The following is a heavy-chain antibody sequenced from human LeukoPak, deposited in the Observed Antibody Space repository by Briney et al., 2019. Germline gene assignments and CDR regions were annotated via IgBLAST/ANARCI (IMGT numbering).Heavy chain of an antibody. CDR3: ARERDPNSSGYYYVLDY. D-gene: IGHD3-22*01. CDR1: GYTFTSYY. J-gene: IGHJ4*02. CDR2: VNPSGGST. V-gene: IGHV1-46*01. Sequence: ASVKVSCKASGYTFTSYYMHWVRQAPGQGLEGMGIVNPSGGSTSYAQKFQGRVTMTSDMSTSTVYMELSSLRSEDTAVYYCARERDPNSSGYYYVLDYWGQGTLVTVSS.